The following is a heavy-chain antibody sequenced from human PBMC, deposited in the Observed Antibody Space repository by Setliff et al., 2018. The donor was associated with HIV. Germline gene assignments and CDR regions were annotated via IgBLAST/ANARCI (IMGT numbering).Heavy chain of an antibody. J-gene: IGHJ6*02. CDR3: ARDRPYMFRGASPQYYYGMDV. V-gene: IGHV1-18*01. CDR1: GYTFGSHG. Sequence: ASVKVSCKASGYTFGSHGISWVRQAPGQGLEWMGWISGYNGNTEYAQKYQGRVTMTTDTSTSTAYLELRSLSSDDTAIYYCARDRPYMFRGASPQYYYGMDVWGQGTTVTVSS. D-gene: IGHD3-10*02. CDR2: ISGYNGNT.